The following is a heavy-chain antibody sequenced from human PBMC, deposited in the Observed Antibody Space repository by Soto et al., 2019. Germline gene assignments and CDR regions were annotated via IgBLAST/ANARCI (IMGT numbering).Heavy chain of an antibody. CDR3: AQQRGYGDLGPYFDL. CDR2: ISSSSSYI. Sequence: PGGSLRLSCAASGFTFSSYSMNWVRQAPGKGLEWVSSISSSSSYIYYADSVKARFTISRDNAKNSLYLQMNSLRAEDTAVYYCAQQRGYGDLGPYFDLWGRGTLVTVAS. J-gene: IGHJ2*01. CDR1: GFTFSSYS. V-gene: IGHV3-21*01. D-gene: IGHD4-17*01.